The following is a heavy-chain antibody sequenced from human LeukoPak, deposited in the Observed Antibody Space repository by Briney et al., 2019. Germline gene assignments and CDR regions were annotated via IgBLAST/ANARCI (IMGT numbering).Heavy chain of an antibody. CDR1: GGSITGYH. J-gene: IGHJ3*02. V-gene: IGHV4-4*08. CDR2: TYSGETT. CDR3: ARRNDFDI. Sequence: SETLSLTCTVSGGSITGYHGSWIRQPPGKGLEWIGYTYSGETTNYKPYLKSSVTISADPYKNQFSLKLTSVTAADTAMYSCARRNDFDIWGQGTMVTVSS.